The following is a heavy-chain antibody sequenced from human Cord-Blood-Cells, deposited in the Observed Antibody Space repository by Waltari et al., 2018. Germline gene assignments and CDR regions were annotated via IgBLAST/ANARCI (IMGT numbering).Heavy chain of an antibody. D-gene: IGHD6-13*01. CDR3: AREVGSSSFDY. Sequence: QVQLQESGPGLVKPSETLSLTCAVSGYSISSGYYWGWVRQPPGKGREWIGSIYNSGTTYYNRCLKSRGTISVDTSKMQFSLKLSYVTAADTAVYDCAREVGSSSFDYWGQGTLVTVSS. CDR1: GYSISSGYY. CDR2: IYNSGTT. J-gene: IGHJ4*02. V-gene: IGHV4-38-2*01.